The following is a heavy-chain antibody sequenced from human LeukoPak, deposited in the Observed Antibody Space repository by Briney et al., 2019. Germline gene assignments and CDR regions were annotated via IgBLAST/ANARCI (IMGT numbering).Heavy chain of an antibody. V-gene: IGHV3-23*01. J-gene: IGHJ3*02. D-gene: IGHD1-26*01. CDR1: GFTFSSYA. CDR2: ISGSGGST. CDR3: AKDDQPRIVGATVGDAFDI. Sequence: PGGSLRLSCAASGFTFSSYAMSWVRQVPGKGLEGVSAISGSGGSTYYADSVKGRFTISRDNSKNTLYLQMNSLRAEDTAVYHCAKDDQPRIVGATVGDAFDIWGQGTMVTVSS.